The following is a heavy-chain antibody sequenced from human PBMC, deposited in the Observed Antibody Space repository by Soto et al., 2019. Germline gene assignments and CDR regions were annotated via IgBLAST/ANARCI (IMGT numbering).Heavy chain of an antibody. J-gene: IGHJ4*02. CDR2: MYYSGST. V-gene: IGHV4-59*08. CDR1: GGAISGDY. CDR3: ARPKVVYSSGWYDY. Sequence: PSGTPSPTFTVSGGAISGDYLGWVREPPGKGLEWIGYMYYSGSTNYNPSLKSRVTISVDTSKNQFSLKLSSVTAADTAVYYCARPKVVYSSGWYDYWGQGTXVTVSS. D-gene: IGHD6-19*01.